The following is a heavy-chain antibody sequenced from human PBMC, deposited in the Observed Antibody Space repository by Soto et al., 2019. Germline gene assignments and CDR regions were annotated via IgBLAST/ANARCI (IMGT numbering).Heavy chain of an antibody. J-gene: IGHJ4*02. CDR3: ASIVVVPASLDY. D-gene: IGHD2-21*02. CDR1: GGSISSGGYY. V-gene: IGHV4-31*03. CDR2: IYYSGSS. Sequence: PSETLSLTCTVSGGSISSGGYYWSWIRQHPGKGLEWIGYIYYSGSSYYNPSLKSRVTISVDTSKNQFSLKLSSVTAADTAVYYCASIVVVPASLDYWGQGTLVTVSS.